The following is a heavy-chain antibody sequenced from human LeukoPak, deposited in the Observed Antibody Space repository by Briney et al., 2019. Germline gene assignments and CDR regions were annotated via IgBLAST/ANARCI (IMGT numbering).Heavy chain of an antibody. D-gene: IGHD4-17*01. CDR1: GFTFSGNG. Sequence: PGGSLRLSCAASGFTFSGNGMNWVRQAPGKGLEWVSYITSKNNGMYYADSVKGRFTISRDNAKNSLDLQMNSLRAEDTAVYYCARDNDYEEIDYWGQGTLVTVSS. V-gene: IGHV3-48*01. CDR2: ITSKNNGM. J-gene: IGHJ4*02. CDR3: ARDNDYEEIDY.